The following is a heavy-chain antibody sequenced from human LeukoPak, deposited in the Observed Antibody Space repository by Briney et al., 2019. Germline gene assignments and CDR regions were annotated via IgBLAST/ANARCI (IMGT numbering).Heavy chain of an antibody. V-gene: IGHV3-48*04. CDR2: ISSSGSTI. J-gene: IGHJ6*04. D-gene: IGHD3-10*02. CDR3: AELGITMIGGV. Sequence: GGSLRLSCAASGFTFSSYSMNWVRQAPGKGLECVSYISSSGSTIYYADYVKGRFTISRDNAKNSLYLQMNSLRAEDTAVYYCAELGITMIGGVWGKGTTVTISS. CDR1: GFTFSSYS.